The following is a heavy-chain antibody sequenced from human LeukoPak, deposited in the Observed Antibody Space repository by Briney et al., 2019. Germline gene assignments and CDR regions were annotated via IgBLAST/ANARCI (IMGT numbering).Heavy chain of an antibody. V-gene: IGHV4-39*07. CDR2: IYYSGST. J-gene: IGHJ5*02. CDR3: ARVKYRSSWYEGDWFDP. CDR1: GGSISSSSYY. Sequence: PSETLSLTCTVSGGSISSSSYYWGWIRQPPGKGLEWIGSIYYSGSTYYNPSLKSRVTISVDTSKNQFSLKLSSVTAADPAVYYCARVKYRSSWYEGDWFDPWGQGTLVTVSS. D-gene: IGHD6-13*01.